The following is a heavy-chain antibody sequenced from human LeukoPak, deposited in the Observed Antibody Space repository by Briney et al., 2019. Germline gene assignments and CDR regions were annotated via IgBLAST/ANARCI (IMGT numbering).Heavy chain of an antibody. CDR3: ARSPNRWEYSSSFGSWFDR. CDR1: GFTFSSYS. D-gene: IGHD6-6*01. Sequence: GGSLRLSCAASGFTFSSYSMNWVRQAPGKGLEWVSYIISSSTIYYADSVKGRFTISRDNAKNSLYLQMNSLRAEDTAVYYCARSPNRWEYSSSFGSWFDRWGQGTLVTVSS. J-gene: IGHJ5*02. V-gene: IGHV3-48*01. CDR2: IISSSTI.